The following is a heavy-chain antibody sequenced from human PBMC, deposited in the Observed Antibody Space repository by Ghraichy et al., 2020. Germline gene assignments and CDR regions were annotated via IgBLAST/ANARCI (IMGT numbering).Heavy chain of an antibody. V-gene: IGHV4-59*01. CDR1: GGSISSYS. J-gene: IGHJ4*02. Sequence: SQTLSLTCTVSGGSISSYSWSWIRQPPGKGLEWIGYIYYSGSTNYNPSLKSRVTISVDTSKNQFSLKVSSVTAADTAVYYCTRGRDYNGYLDYWGQGILVTVSS. CDR3: TRGRDYNGYLDY. D-gene: IGHD4-11*01. CDR2: IYYSGST.